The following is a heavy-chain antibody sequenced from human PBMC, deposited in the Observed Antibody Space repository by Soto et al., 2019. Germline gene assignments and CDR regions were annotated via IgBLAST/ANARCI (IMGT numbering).Heavy chain of an antibody. V-gene: IGHV4-39*01. CDR2: IYYSGST. CDR3: ARFPSYGYSGSWYTKEYDYYYYGMDV. Sequence: SETPSLTCTVSGGSISSSSYYWGWIRQPPGKGLEWIGSIYYSGSTYYNPSLKSRVTISVDTSKNQFSLKLSSVNAADTAVYYCARFPSYGYSGSWYTKEYDYYYYGMDVWGQGTTVTVSS. D-gene: IGHD6-13*01. J-gene: IGHJ6*02. CDR1: GGSISSSSYY.